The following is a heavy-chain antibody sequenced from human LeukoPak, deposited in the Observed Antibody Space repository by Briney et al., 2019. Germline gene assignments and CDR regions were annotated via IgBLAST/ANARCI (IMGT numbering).Heavy chain of an antibody. J-gene: IGHJ4*02. CDR3: ATTGYSYGKEIDY. CDR1: GFTFSSYG. Sequence: PGRSLRLSCAASGFTFSSYGMHWVRQAPGKGLEWVAVIWYDGSNKYYADSVKGRFTISRDNSKNTLYLQMNSLRAEDTAVHYCATTGYSYGKEIDYWGQGTLVTVSS. D-gene: IGHD5-18*01. CDR2: IWYDGSNK. V-gene: IGHV3-33*01.